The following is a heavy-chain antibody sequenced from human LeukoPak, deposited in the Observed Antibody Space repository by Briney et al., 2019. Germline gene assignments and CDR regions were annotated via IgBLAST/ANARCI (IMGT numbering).Heavy chain of an antibody. CDR1: GYTFTGYY. CDR3: ARGRTMVRGPTGY. Sequence: ASVKVSCKASGYTFTGYYMHWVRQAPGQGLEWMGWINPNSGGTNYAQKFQGRVTMTRDTSISTAYMELSSLRSEDTAVYYCARGRTMVRGPTGYWGQGTLVTVSS. V-gene: IGHV1-2*02. CDR2: INPNSGGT. D-gene: IGHD3-10*01. J-gene: IGHJ4*02.